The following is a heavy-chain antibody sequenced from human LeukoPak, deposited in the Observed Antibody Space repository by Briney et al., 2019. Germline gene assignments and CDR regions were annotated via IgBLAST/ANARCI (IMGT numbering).Heavy chain of an antibody. J-gene: IGHJ5*02. CDR1: GYTFTNYY. CDR3: ARGGEFLLLWSWFDP. V-gene: IGHV1-46*01. D-gene: IGHD2-2*01. CDR2: INPSGGST. Sequence: ASVTVSCKASGYTFTNYYINWVRQAPGQGLEWMGIINPSGGSTTYAQKFQGRVIMTRDTSTSTVYMELSSLRSEDTAVYYCARGGEFLLLWSWFDPWGQGTLVTVSS.